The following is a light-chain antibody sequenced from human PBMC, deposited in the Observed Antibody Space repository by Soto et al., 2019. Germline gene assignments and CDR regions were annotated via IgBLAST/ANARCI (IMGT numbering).Light chain of an antibody. CDR3: LQYDSSPLT. CDR1: QSVSSSY. CDR2: GAS. J-gene: IGKJ4*01. V-gene: IGKV3-20*01. Sequence: EIVLTQSPGTLSLSPGERATLSCRASQSVSSSYLAWYQQKPGQAPRLLIYGASSRATGIPDRFSGSGSGTDFTLTISRLEPEDFAVYYCLQYDSSPLTFGGGNKVEIK.